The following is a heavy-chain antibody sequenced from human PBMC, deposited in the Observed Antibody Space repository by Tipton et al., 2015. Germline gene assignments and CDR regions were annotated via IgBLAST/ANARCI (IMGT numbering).Heavy chain of an antibody. V-gene: IGHV4-59*01. J-gene: IGHJ4*02. Sequence: TLSLTCTVSGGSSSVEHWNWIRQPPGKGLEWIGYIYYSGSTNYNPSLKSRVTISVDTSKNQFSLKLSSVTAADTAVYYCARAYYYDSSGYPLPMSWGQGTLVTVSS. CDR3: ARAYYYDSSGYPLPMS. CDR2: IYYSGST. CDR1: GGSSSVEH. D-gene: IGHD3-22*01.